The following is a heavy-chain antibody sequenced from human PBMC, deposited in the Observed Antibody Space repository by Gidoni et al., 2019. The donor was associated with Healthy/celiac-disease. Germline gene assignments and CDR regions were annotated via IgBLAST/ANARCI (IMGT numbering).Heavy chain of an antibody. CDR2: MYSGGST. Sequence: EVQLVVSGGGLVQPGGSLRLSCAASGFSVSSNYMSWVRQAPGKGLEWVSVMYSGGSTYYADSVKGRLTISRDNSKNTLYLQMNSLRAEDTAVYYCARERNDFWSGYSDYWGQGTLVTVSS. CDR1: GFSVSSNY. CDR3: ARERNDFWSGYSDY. J-gene: IGHJ4*02. V-gene: IGHV3-66*01. D-gene: IGHD3-3*01.